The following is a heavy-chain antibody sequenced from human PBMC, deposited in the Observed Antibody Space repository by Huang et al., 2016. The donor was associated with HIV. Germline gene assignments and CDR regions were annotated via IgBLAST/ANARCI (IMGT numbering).Heavy chain of an antibody. CDR1: GYTFNSYG. D-gene: IGHD3-22*01. CDR2: KSASRSNT. J-gene: IGHJ3*02. Sequence: QIQLMQSGPELKQPGASVKVSCKASGYTFNSYGITWVRQAPGQGHEWLGWKSASRSNTKNAQKVQGRVTLTTDTSTNIAYLELRSLRSDDTAKYYCARDPKYHRIGYYRQRRGIDIWGQGTMVIVSS. CDR3: ARDPKYHRIGYYRQRRGIDI. V-gene: IGHV1-18*01.